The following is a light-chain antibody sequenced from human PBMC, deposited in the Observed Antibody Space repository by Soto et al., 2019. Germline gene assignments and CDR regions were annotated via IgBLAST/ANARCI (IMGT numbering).Light chain of an antibody. V-gene: IGLV1-44*01. CDR3: AAWDDSLNGLYV. Sequence: QSVLTQPASVSGSPGQSVTISCTGTSSSNIGINTVNWYQQVPGTAPKLLIYTDNQRPSGVPDRFSGSKSGTSASLAISGLQSEDEADYYCAAWDDSLNGLYVFGTGTKVTVL. CDR1: SSNIGINT. CDR2: TDN. J-gene: IGLJ1*01.